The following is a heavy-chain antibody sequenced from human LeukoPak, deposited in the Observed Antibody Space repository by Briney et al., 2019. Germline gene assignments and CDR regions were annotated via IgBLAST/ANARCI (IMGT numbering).Heavy chain of an antibody. J-gene: IGHJ6*02. CDR3: ARLPIHCSSTSCYTSDYYYGMDV. D-gene: IGHD2-2*02. CDR1: GFTFSSYW. V-gene: IGHV3-33*01. CDR2: IWYDGSNK. Sequence: GGSLRLSCAVSGFTFSSYWMSWVRQAPGKGLEWVAVIWYDGSNKYYADSVKGRFTISRDNSKNTLYLQMNSLRAEDTAVYYCARLPIHCSSTSCYTSDYYYGMDVWGQGTTVTVSS.